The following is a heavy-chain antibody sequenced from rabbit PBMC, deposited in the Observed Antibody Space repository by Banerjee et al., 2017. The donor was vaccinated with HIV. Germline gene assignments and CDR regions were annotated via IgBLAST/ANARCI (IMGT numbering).Heavy chain of an antibody. Sequence: QQQLEESGGGLVQPEGSLTLTCKASGLDFSSSYWICWVRQAPGKGLEWIGCIYTSSTGTWYASWVNGRFTISKTSSTTVTLQMTSLTAADTATYFCASWDGYAGYPYAYNLWGQGTLVTVS. CDR1: GLDFSSSYW. D-gene: IGHD6-1*01. CDR2: IYTSSTGT. V-gene: IGHV1S45*01. CDR3: ASWDGYAGYPYAYNL. J-gene: IGHJ4*01.